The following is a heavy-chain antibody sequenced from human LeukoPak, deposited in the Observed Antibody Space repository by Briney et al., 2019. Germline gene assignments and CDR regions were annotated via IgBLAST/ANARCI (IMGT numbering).Heavy chain of an antibody. V-gene: IGHV3-21*01. Sequence: RGSLRLTCAASGFSFISYSINWVRQAPGKGLKWVSSTSSSSDYIYYADSMKGRFSTSRENAKNSLYLHMNSLRVEDTAVYWCARGHSGSYQRTDAFDIWGQGTMVTVSS. CDR1: GFSFISYS. CDR2: TSSSSDYI. D-gene: IGHD1-26*01. J-gene: IGHJ3*02. CDR3: ARGHSGSYQRTDAFDI.